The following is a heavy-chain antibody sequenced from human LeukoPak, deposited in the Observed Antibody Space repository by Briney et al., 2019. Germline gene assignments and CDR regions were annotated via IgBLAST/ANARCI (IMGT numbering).Heavy chain of an antibody. CDR3: ASERELTAMVLFDY. CDR1: GGSISSSSYY. J-gene: IGHJ4*02. CDR2: IYYSGST. V-gene: IGHV4-39*01. D-gene: IGHD5-18*01. Sequence: SETLSLTCTVSGGSISSSSYYWGWIRQPPGKGLEWIGSIYYSGSTYYNPSLKSRVTISVDTSKNQFSLKLSSVTAADTAVYYCASERELTAMVLFDYWGQGTLVTVSS.